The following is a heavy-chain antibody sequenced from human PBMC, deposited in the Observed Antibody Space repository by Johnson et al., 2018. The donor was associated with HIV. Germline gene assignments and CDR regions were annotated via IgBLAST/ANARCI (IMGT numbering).Heavy chain of an antibody. Sequence: QVQLVESGGGVVQPGRSLRLSCAASGFTFSTYAMHWVRQAPGKGLEWVAVISSDESNKYYADSVKGRFTISRDNSKNTLFLQMDSLRADYTAVYYCARGLRGYSYIDSFDIWGQGTMVTVSS. J-gene: IGHJ3*02. CDR1: GFTFSTYA. CDR3: ARGLRGYSYIDSFDI. D-gene: IGHD5-18*01. V-gene: IGHV3-30*04. CDR2: ISSDESNK.